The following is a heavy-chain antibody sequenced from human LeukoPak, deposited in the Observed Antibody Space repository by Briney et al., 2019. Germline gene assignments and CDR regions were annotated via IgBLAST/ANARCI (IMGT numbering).Heavy chain of an antibody. CDR3: ARGRGYSSPYFDY. CDR1: GFTFSGYA. D-gene: IGHD6-13*01. CDR2: ISSDGGST. Sequence: PGGSLRLSCAASGFTFSGYAMHWVRQAPGKGLEYVSAISSDGGSTYYANSVKGEFTISRDNSKNTLYLQMGSLRAEDMAVYYCARGRGYSSPYFDYWGQGTLVTVSS. V-gene: IGHV3-64*01. J-gene: IGHJ4*02.